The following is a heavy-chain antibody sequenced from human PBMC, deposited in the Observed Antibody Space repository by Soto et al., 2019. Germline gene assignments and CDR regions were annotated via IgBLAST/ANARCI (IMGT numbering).Heavy chain of an antibody. CDR2: ISSSGSTI. V-gene: IGHV3-11*01. CDR3: ARDYCSGGSCYASYYYYYMDV. CDR1: GFTFSDYY. D-gene: IGHD2-15*01. Sequence: GGSLRLSCAASGFTFSDYYMSWIRQAPGKGLEWVSYISSSGSTIYYADSVKGRFTISRDNAKNSLYLQMNSLRAEDTAVYYCARDYCSGGSCYASYYYYYMDVWGKGTTVTVSS. J-gene: IGHJ6*03.